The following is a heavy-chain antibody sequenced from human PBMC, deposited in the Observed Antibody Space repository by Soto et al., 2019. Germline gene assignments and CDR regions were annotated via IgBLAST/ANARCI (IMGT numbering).Heavy chain of an antibody. D-gene: IGHD3-10*01. CDR2: IYPGDSDT. J-gene: IGHJ4*02. Sequence: GESLKISCKGSGYSFTSYWIGWVRQMPGKGLEWMGIIYPGDSDTRYSPSFQGQVTISADKSISTAYLQWSSLKASDTAMYYCARGMEYGSGSYYNFDYWGQGTLVTVSS. V-gene: IGHV5-51*01. CDR1: GYSFTSYW. CDR3: ARGMEYGSGSYYNFDY.